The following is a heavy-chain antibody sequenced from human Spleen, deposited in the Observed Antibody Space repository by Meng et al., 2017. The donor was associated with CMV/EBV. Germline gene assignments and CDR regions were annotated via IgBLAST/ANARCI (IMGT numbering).Heavy chain of an antibody. CDR2: ISYDGSNK. CDR3: AKLPIVGASRGFDY. D-gene: IGHD1-26*01. CDR1: GFTFSSYA. Sequence: GGSLRLSCAASGFTFSSYAMHWVRQAPGKGLEWVAVISYDGSNKYYADSVKGRFTISRDNSKNTLYLQMNSLRAEDTAVYYCAKLPIVGASRGFDYWGQGTLVTVSS. J-gene: IGHJ4*02. V-gene: IGHV3-30-3*02.